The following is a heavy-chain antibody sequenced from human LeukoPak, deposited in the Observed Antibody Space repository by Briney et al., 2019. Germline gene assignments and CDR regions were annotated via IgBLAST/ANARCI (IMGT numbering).Heavy chain of an antibody. CDR1: GFTFRSYS. Sequence: PGGSLRLSCAASGFTFRSYSMNWVRQVPGKGLEWISYISSSSHTIYYEDSVRGRFTISRDNAKNSLHLQMNSLRAEDTGIYYCASTASYFNYWGQGTLVTVSS. J-gene: IGHJ4*02. V-gene: IGHV3-48*01. D-gene: IGHD3-10*01. CDR2: ISSSSHTI. CDR3: ASTASYFNY.